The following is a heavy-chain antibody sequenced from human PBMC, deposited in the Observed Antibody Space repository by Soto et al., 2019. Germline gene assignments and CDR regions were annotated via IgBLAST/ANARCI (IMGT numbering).Heavy chain of an antibody. J-gene: IGHJ3*02. V-gene: IGHV1-46*01. Sequence: ASVKVSCKASGYTFTSYYMHWVRQAPGQGLEWMGIINPSGGSTSYAQKFRGRVTMTRDTSTSTVYMELSSLRSEDTAVYYCASATPLRGYPPPPAAFDIWGQGPMVTV. CDR3: ASATPLRGYPPPPAAFDI. CDR1: GYTFTSYY. CDR2: INPSGGST. D-gene: IGHD3-16*02.